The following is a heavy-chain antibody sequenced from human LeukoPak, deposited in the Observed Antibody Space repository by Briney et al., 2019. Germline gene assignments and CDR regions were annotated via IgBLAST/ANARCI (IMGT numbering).Heavy chain of an antibody. J-gene: IGHJ5*02. CDR2: INHSGST. V-gene: IGHV4-34*01. CDR1: GGSFSGYY. D-gene: IGHD3-9*01. CDR3: ARGNNLRYFDWLRTSWFDP. Sequence: SETLSLTCAVYGGSFSGYYWSWIRQPPGKGLEWIGEINHSGSTNYNPSLKSRVTISVDTSKNQFSLKLSSVTAADTAVYYCARGNNLRYFDWLRTSWFDPWGQGTLVNVSS.